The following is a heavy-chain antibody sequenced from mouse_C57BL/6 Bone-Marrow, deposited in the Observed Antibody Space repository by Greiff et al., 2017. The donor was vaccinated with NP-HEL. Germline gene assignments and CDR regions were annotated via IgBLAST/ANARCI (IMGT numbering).Heavy chain of an antibody. V-gene: IGHV1-82*01. CDR3: ARDTTVAY. D-gene: IGHD1-1*01. CDR2: IYPGDGDT. J-gene: IGHJ3*01. CDR1: GYAFSSSW. Sequence: LVKPGASVKISCKASGYAFSSSWMNWVKQRPGKGLEWSGRIYPGDGDTNYKGKFKGKATLTADKSSSTAYMQLSSLTSEDSAVYFCARDTTVAYWGQGTLVTVSA.